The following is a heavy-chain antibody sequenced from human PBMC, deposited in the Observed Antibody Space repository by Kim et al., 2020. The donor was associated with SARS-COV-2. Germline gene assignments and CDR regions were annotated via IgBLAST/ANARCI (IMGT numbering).Heavy chain of an antibody. D-gene: IGHD3-9*01. CDR3: ARVRYDILTGYYGMDV. V-gene: IGHV4-30-2*05. J-gene: IGHJ6*02. Sequence: SPKVRVTISVDTSQNQFSRKLSSVTAADTAVYYCARVRYDILTGYYGMDVWGQGTTVTVSS.